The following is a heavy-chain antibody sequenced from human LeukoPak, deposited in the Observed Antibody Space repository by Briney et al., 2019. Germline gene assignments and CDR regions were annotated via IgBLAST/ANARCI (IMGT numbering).Heavy chain of an antibody. CDR2: IYDSGST. V-gene: IGHV4-31*03. Sequence: PSQTLSLTCTVSGGSISSGGYYWSWIRQHPGKGLEWIGYIYDSGSTYYNPSLKSRVTISVDTSKNQFSLKLRSVTAADTAVYYCARAVAKGSIVVDTFDYWGQGTLVTVSS. J-gene: IGHJ4*02. D-gene: IGHD3-22*01. CDR1: GGSISSGGYY. CDR3: ARAVAKGSIVVDTFDY.